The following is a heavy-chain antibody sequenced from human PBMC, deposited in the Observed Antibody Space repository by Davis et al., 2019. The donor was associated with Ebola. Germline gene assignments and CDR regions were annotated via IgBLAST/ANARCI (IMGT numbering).Heavy chain of an antibody. CDR2: INPNSGGT. J-gene: IGHJ6*04. CDR1: GYTFTGYY. CDR3: ARDSSSSGWYIGHYGMDV. V-gene: IGHV1-2*06. D-gene: IGHD6-19*01. Sequence: AASVKVSCKASGYTFTGYYMHWVRQAPGQGLEWMGRINPNSGGTNYAQKFQGRVTITRDTSASTAYMELSSLRSEDTAVYYCARDSSSSGWYIGHYGMDVWGKGTTVTVSS.